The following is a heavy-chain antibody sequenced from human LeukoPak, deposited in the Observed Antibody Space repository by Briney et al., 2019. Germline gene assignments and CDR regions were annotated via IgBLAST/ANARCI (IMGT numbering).Heavy chain of an antibody. V-gene: IGHV3-7*01. J-gene: IGHJ4*02. D-gene: IGHD5-12*01. CDR2: TNQEGSEK. CDR1: GFTISTYW. CDR3: ARDPKWLDY. Sequence: GGSLRLSCAASGFTISTYWMSWVRQAPGKGLEWVANTNQEGSEKYYVGSVKGRFTISKDNAKNSLYLQMNSLRAGDTAVYYCARDPKWLDYWGQGTQVTVSS.